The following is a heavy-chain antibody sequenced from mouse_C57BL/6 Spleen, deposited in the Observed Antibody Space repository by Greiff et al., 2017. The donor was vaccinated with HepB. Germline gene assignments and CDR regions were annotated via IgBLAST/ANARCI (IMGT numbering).Heavy chain of an antibody. V-gene: IGHV1-81*01. J-gene: IGHJ1*03. CDR3: ARSYYGSSYAWYFDV. CDR1: GYTFTSYG. Sequence: QVQLKESGAELARPGASVKLSCKASGYTFTSYGISWVKQRTGQGLEWIGEIYPRSGNTYYNEKFKGKATLTADKSSSTAYMELRSLTSEDSAVYFCARSYYGSSYAWYFDVWGTGTTVTVSS. CDR2: IYPRSGNT. D-gene: IGHD1-1*01.